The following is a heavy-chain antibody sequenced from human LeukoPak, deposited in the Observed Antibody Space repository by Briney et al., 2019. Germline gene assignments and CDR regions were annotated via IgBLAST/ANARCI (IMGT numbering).Heavy chain of an antibody. D-gene: IGHD3-22*01. Sequence: SETLSLTCAVYGGSFSGYYWSWIRQPPGKGLEWIGEINHSGSTNYNPSLKSRVTISLDTSKNQFSLKLSSVTAADTAVYYCARGDDSSGYYYYPFDYWGQGTLVTVSS. CDR1: GGSFSGYY. J-gene: IGHJ4*02. CDR3: ARGDDSSGYYYYPFDY. CDR2: INHSGST. V-gene: IGHV4-34*01.